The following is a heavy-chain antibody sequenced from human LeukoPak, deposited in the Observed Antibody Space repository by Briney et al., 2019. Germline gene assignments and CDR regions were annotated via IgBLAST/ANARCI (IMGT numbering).Heavy chain of an antibody. CDR1: GYTFTGYY. D-gene: IGHD3-22*01. CDR3: ARHYYDSSGAAFDI. V-gene: IGHV1-8*02. CDR2: MNPNSGNT. Sequence: GASVKVSCKASGYTFTGYYMHWVRQATGQGLEWMGWMNPNSGNTGYAQKFQGRVTMTRNTSISTAYMELSSLRSEDTAVYYCARHYYDSSGAAFDIWGQGTMVTVSS. J-gene: IGHJ3*02.